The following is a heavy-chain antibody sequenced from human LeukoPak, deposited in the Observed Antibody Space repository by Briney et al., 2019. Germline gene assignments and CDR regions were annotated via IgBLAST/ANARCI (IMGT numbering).Heavy chain of an antibody. CDR2: IIPIFGTA. V-gene: IGHV1-69*13. J-gene: IGHJ4*02. Sequence: SVKVSCKASGGTFSSYAISWVRQAPGQGLEWMGGIIPIFGTANYAQKFQGRVTITADESTSTAYMELSSLRAEDTAVYYCAREELWFGESPLVDYWGQGTLVTVSS. D-gene: IGHD3-10*01. CDR3: AREELWFGESPLVDY. CDR1: GGTFSSYA.